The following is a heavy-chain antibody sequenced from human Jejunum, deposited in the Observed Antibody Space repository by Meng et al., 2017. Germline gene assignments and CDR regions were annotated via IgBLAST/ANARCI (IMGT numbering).Heavy chain of an antibody. Sequence: LRGSAPLLVLPSVPLSLPFPFSVFSFRSSLSYFLSILPPPVHSLSFIVSIYYGGTTNYNPSLKSRVTISADTSKNQFSLKLSSVTAADTAVYYCARGSRGYSYGWGQGTLVTVSS. J-gene: IGHJ4*02. V-gene: IGHV4-61*01. CDR3: ARGSRGYSYG. CDR2: IYYGGTT. CDR1: VFSFRSSLSY. D-gene: IGHD5-18*01.